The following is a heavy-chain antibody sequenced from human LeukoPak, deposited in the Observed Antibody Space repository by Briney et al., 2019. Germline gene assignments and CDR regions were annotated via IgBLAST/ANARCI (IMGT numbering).Heavy chain of an antibody. V-gene: IGHV3-23*01. CDR1: GFPFTSYA. CDR2: ISGSGVTT. J-gene: IGHJ4*02. D-gene: IGHD3-16*01. CDR3: AKDLGYDYVWGEGNLYDC. Sequence: PGGSLRLSCAASGFPFTSYAMTWVRQAPGKGLEWVSAISGSGVTTYFADSVKGRFTISRDNSKNTMYLQMNSLRVEDTAKYYCAKDLGYDYVWGEGNLYDCWGQGILVTVSS.